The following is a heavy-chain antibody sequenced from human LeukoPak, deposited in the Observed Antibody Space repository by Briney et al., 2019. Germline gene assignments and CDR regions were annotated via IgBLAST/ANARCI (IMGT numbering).Heavy chain of an antibody. V-gene: IGHV3-23*01. CDR1: GFTFSSYA. CDR2: ISGSGSST. CDR3: AKAALRYQLLSSLDY. Sequence: GGSLRLSCAASGFTFSSYAMNWARQAPGKGLESVSAISGSGSSTYYADSVKGRFTISRDNSKNTLYMQMNSLRAEDTAIYYCAKAALRYQLLSSLDYWGQGTLVTVSS. D-gene: IGHD2-2*01. J-gene: IGHJ4*02.